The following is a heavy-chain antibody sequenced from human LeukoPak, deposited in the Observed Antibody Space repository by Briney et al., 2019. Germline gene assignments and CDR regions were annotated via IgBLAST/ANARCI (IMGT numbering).Heavy chain of an antibody. J-gene: IGHJ4*02. Sequence: GASVKVSCKASGYTFTSYGISWVRQAPGQGLEWMGWINPNSGGTNYAQKFQGRVTMTRDTSISTAYMELSRLRSDDTAVYYCAREFDSSEGSFGGWGQGTLVTVSS. CDR2: INPNSGGT. D-gene: IGHD3-22*01. CDR3: AREFDSSEGSFGG. V-gene: IGHV1-2*02. CDR1: GYTFTSYG.